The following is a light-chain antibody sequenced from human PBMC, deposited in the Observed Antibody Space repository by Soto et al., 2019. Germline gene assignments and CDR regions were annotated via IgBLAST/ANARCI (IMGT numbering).Light chain of an antibody. CDR1: QGIGSW. V-gene: IGKV1D-12*01. Sequence: DIQMPQSPSSVSASVGDRVTITCRASQGIGSWLAWYQQKPGKAPKLLIYAASSLQGAVPSRFSGRGSGTDFTLTISSLQPEDYATYYCHQANSFPYTFGQGNKLEIK. J-gene: IGKJ2*01. CDR3: HQANSFPYT. CDR2: AAS.